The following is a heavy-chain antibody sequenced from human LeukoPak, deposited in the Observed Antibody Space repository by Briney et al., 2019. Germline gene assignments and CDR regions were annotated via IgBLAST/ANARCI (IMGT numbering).Heavy chain of an antibody. J-gene: IGHJ4*02. CDR3: ARDARISTWYFDY. Sequence: GGSLRLSCAASGFTFSSYGMHWVRQAPGKGLEWVAFIRYDGSNKYYADSVKGRFTISRDNSKNTLYLQMNSLSIEDTAVYYCARDARISTWYFDYWGQGILVTVSS. CDR1: GFTFSSYG. CDR2: IRYDGSNK. D-gene: IGHD2/OR15-2a*01. V-gene: IGHV3-30*02.